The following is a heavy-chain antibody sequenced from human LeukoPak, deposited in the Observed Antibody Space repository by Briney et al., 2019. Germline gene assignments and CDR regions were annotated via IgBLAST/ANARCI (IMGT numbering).Heavy chain of an antibody. D-gene: IGHD6-6*01. CDR2: ISYDGSNK. Sequence: GRSLRLSCAASGFTFSSYAMHWVRQAPGKGLEWVAVISYDGSNKYYADSAKGRFTISRDNSKNTLYLQMNSLRAEDTGVYYCARDRSVEYSSSSSAFDIWGQGTMVTVSS. V-gene: IGHV3-30-3*01. CDR3: ARDRSVEYSSSSSAFDI. CDR1: GFTFSSYA. J-gene: IGHJ3*02.